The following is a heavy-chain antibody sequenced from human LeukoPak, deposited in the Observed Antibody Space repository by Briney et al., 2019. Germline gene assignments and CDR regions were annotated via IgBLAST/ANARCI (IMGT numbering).Heavy chain of an antibody. D-gene: IGHD3-22*01. CDR3: ARSVWVYYYNSSGYYFDY. J-gene: IGHJ4*02. CDR2: INHSGST. CDR1: GGSFSGYY. V-gene: IGHV4-34*01. Sequence: SETLSLTCAVYGGSFSGYYWSWIRQPPGKGLEWIGEINHSGSTNYNPSLKSRVTISVDTSKNQFSLKLSSVTVADTAVYYCARSVWVYYYNSSGYYFDYWGQRTLVTVSS.